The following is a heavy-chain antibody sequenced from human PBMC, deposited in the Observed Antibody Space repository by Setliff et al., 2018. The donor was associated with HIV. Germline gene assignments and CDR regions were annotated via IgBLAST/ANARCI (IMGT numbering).Heavy chain of an antibody. Sequence: SETLSLTCSVSGVSISNYYWSWIRQPPGKGLEWIGFIYSSGSTNYNPSLKSRVTISVDTSKDQFSLKLNSVTAADTAVYYCARGARLLAAYRDRWDYYYMGVWGKGTTVTVSS. V-gene: IGHV4-59*08. CDR3: ARGARLLAAYRDRWDYYYMGV. CDR1: GVSISNYY. CDR2: IYSSGST. D-gene: IGHD1-26*01. J-gene: IGHJ6*03.